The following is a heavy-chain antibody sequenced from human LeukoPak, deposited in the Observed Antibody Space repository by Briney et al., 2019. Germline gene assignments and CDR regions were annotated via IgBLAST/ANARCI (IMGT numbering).Heavy chain of an antibody. V-gene: IGHV3-21*01. Sequence: PGGSLRLSCAASGFTFSSFTMNWVRQAPGKGLEWVSSITRSSNFIYYADSVKGRFTISRDNAKNSLYLQMNSPRAEDTAVYYCARVRYDGSGYYSIFDYWGQGTRVTVSS. J-gene: IGHJ4*02. CDR2: ITRSSNFI. CDR1: GFTFSSFT. CDR3: ARVRYDGSGYYSIFDY. D-gene: IGHD3-22*01.